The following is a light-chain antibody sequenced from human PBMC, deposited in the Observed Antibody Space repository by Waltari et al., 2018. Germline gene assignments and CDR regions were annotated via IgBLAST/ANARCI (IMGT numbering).Light chain of an antibody. Sequence: QSVLTQPPSASGTPGQRITISCSGSSSNIGSNNVNWYRHLPGTAPKLLIYTDDQRPSGVPDRFSGSKSGTSASLAISGLQSEDEADYYCSSYVINSIVVFGGGTKLTVL. CDR2: TDD. CDR3: SSYVINSIVV. V-gene: IGLV1-44*01. CDR1: SSNIGSNN. J-gene: IGLJ2*01.